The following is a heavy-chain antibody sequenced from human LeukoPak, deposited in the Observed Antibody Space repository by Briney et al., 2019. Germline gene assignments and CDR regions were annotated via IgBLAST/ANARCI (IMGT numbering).Heavy chain of an antibody. D-gene: IGHD3-10*01. V-gene: IGHV3-21*01. CDR1: GFTFSSYS. Sequence: GGSLRLSCAASGFTFSSYSMNWVRQAPGKGLEWVSSISRSSSYIYYADSVKGRFTISRDNAKNSLYLQMNSLRAEDTAVYYCARDSMVRGVYGMDVWGQGTTVTVSS. CDR3: ARDSMVRGVYGMDV. CDR2: ISRSSSYI. J-gene: IGHJ6*02.